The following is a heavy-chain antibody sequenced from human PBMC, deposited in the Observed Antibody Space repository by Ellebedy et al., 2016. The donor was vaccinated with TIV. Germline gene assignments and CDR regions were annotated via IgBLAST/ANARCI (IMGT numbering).Heavy chain of an antibody. V-gene: IGHV3-7*01. Sequence: GESLKISXAASGFTFSHFPMHWVRQAPGKGLESVAKIEPDGSQTYCIDSVEGRFTISRDNTKNSLYLQMNSLRVEDTAVYYCTSEEWWRFDYWGQGALVTVSS. CDR1: GFTFSHFP. CDR2: IEPDGSQT. D-gene: IGHD2-8*01. CDR3: TSEEWWRFDY. J-gene: IGHJ4*02.